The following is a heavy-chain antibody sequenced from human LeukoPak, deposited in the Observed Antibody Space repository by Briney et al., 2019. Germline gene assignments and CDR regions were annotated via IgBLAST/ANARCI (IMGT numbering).Heavy chain of an antibody. V-gene: IGHV4-59*01. Sequence: SETLSLTCTDSGGSTSRYNRSWIRQPPGKGLERIGYIYYSGSTNYNPSLKSRVTISVDTSKNQFSLKLSSVTAADTAVYYCAREASSGPGAFDYWGQGTLVTVSS. CDR2: IYYSGST. D-gene: IGHD6-19*01. CDR3: AREASSGPGAFDY. CDR1: GGSTSRYN. J-gene: IGHJ4*02.